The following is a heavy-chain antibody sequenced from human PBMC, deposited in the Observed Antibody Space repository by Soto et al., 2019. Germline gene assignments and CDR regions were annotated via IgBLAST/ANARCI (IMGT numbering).Heavy chain of an antibody. Sequence: ASVKVSCKASGYTFTSYGISWVRQAPGQGLEWMGWISAYNGNTNYAQKLQGRVTMTTDTSTSTAYMELRSLRSDDTAVYYCAREERNYYYYGMDVWGQGTTVTVSS. J-gene: IGHJ6*02. CDR1: GYTFTSYG. CDR2: ISAYNGNT. D-gene: IGHD6-25*01. CDR3: AREERNYYYYGMDV. V-gene: IGHV1-18*04.